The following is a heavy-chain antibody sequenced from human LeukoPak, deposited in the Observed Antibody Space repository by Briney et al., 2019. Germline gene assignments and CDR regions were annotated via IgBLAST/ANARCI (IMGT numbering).Heavy chain of an antibody. CDR1: GYTFTSYD. Sequence: GASVKVSCKASGYTFTSYDINWVRQATGQGLEWMGWMNPNSGNTGYAQKFQGRVTMTRNTSISTAYMELSSLRSEDTAVYYCARALGYCSSTSCRTYYFDYWGQGTVVTVSS. CDR2: MNPNSGNT. J-gene: IGHJ4*02. CDR3: ARALGYCSSTSCRTYYFDY. D-gene: IGHD2-2*01. V-gene: IGHV1-8*01.